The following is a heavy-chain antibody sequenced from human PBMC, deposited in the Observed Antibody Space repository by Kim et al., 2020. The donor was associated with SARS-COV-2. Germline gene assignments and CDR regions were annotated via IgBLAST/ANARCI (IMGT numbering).Heavy chain of an antibody. Sequence: ASVKVSCKASGYTFTSYGISWVRQAPGQGLEWMGWISAYNGNTNYAQKLQGRVTMTTDTSTSTAYMELRSLRSDDTAVYYCARDPRYYYGSGSLTNWFDPWGQGTLVTVSS. J-gene: IGHJ5*02. CDR2: ISAYNGNT. V-gene: IGHV1-18*01. CDR1: GYTFTSYG. CDR3: ARDPRYYYGSGSLTNWFDP. D-gene: IGHD3-10*01.